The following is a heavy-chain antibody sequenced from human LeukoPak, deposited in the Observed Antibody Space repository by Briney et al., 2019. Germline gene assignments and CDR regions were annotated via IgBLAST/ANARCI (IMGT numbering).Heavy chain of an antibody. Sequence: SETLSLTCTVSGGSISSSSYYWGWIRQPPGKGLEWIGSIYFSGSTYYNPSLKSRVTISVDTSKNQFSLKLSSVTAADTAVYYCARHPIEYSSGWSFDYWGQGTLVTVSS. D-gene: IGHD6-19*01. J-gene: IGHJ4*02. V-gene: IGHV4-39*01. CDR2: IYFSGST. CDR1: GGSISSSSYY. CDR3: ARHPIEYSSGWSFDY.